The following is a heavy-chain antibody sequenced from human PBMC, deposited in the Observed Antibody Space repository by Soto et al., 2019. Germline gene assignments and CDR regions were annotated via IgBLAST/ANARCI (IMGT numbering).Heavy chain of an antibody. V-gene: IGHV3-23*01. CDR3: AKGPLYNWNRCYFDL. J-gene: IGHJ2*01. Sequence: EVQLLESGGGLVQPGGSLRLSCVASGFTFDNYAMSWVRQAPGKGLEWVSVISGSGGSSYYADSVKGRFTISRDKSRNTLFLQMDSRRSEDTAVYYCAKGPLYNWNRCYFDLWGRGTLVTVSS. D-gene: IGHD1-20*01. CDR2: ISGSGGSS. CDR1: GFTFDNYA.